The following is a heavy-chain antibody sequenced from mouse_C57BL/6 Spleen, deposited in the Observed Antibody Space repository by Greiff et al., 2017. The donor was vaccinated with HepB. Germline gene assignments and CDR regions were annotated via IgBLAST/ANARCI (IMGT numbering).Heavy chain of an antibody. CDR1: GYTFTSYT. V-gene: IGHV1-4*01. D-gene: IGHD1-1*01. Sequence: VQLQESGAELARPGASVKMSCKASGYTFTSYTMHWVKQRPGQGLAWIGYINPSSGYTKYNQKFKDKATLTADKSSSTAYMQLSSLTSEDSAVYYCAREGYYYGSSLYAMDYWGQGTSVTVSS. CDR2: INPSSGYT. J-gene: IGHJ4*01. CDR3: AREGYYYGSSLYAMDY.